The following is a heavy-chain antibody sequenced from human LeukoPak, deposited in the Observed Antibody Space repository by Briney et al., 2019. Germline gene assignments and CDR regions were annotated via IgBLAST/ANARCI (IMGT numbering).Heavy chain of an antibody. CDR2: IYYSGST. D-gene: IGHD3-22*01. CDR3: ARDQNEYYYDSSGYSL. V-gene: IGHV4-61*01. Sequence: SETLSLTCTVSGGSVSSGSYYWSWVRQPPGKGLEWIGYIYYSGSTNYNPSLKSRVTISVDTSKNQFSLKLSSVTAADTAVYYCARDQNEYYYDSSGYSLWGQGTLVTISS. CDR1: GGSVSSGSYY. J-gene: IGHJ4*02.